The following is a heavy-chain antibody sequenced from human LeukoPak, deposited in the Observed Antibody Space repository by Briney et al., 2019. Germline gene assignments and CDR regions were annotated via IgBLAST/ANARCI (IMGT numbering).Heavy chain of an antibody. CDR2: IYTDGST. Sequence: GGSLRLSCAASGFSVSTNYVTWVRQPPGKGLEWVSVIYTDGSTYYADSVKGRFTISRDNSKNTLYLQMSSLRAEDTAVYYCTDAVAGWGQGTLVTVSS. CDR3: TDAVAG. CDR1: GFSVSTNY. D-gene: IGHD4-23*01. J-gene: IGHJ4*02. V-gene: IGHV3-53*05.